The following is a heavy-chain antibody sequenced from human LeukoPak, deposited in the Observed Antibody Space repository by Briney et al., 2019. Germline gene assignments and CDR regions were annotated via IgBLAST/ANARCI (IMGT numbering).Heavy chain of an antibody. J-gene: IGHJ4*02. CDR3: ARDLGYDSSGYYHPGGDY. CDR2: INPNSGGT. D-gene: IGHD3-22*01. Sequence: GASVKVSCKASGYTFTGYYMHWVRQAPGQGLEWMGRINPNSGGTNYAQKFQGRVTMTRDTSISTAYMELSRLRSDDTAVYYCARDLGYDSSGYYHPGGDYWGQGTLATVSS. CDR1: GYTFTGYY. V-gene: IGHV1-2*06.